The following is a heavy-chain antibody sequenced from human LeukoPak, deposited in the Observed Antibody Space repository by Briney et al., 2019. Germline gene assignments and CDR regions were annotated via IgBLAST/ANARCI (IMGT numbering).Heavy chain of an antibody. CDR3: AKVMAYYDFWSAADY. CDR2: ISYDGSNK. CDR1: GFTSSSYA. Sequence: GGSLRLSCAASGFTSSSYAIHWVRQAPGKGLEWVAVISYDGSNKYYADSVKGRFTISRDNSKNTLYLQMNSLRAEDTAVYYCAKVMAYYDFWSAADYWGQGTLVTVSS. D-gene: IGHD3-3*01. J-gene: IGHJ4*02. V-gene: IGHV3-30-3*01.